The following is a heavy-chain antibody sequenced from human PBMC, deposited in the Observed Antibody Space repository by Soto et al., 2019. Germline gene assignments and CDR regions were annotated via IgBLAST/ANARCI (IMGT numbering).Heavy chain of an antibody. V-gene: IGHV3-30*03. CDR2: ISDGSHE. CDR1: GFSFHSFP. CDR3: LVLAWGSLCEMGY. D-gene: IGHD7-27*01. J-gene: IGHJ4*03. Sequence: GGSLRLSCAASGFSFHSFPMHWVRQAPGQGLEWLAVISDGSHEYYAESVKGRFTISRDSSNNTLFLQMTSLRPEDTAEYFCLVLAWGSLCEMGYCGQVT.